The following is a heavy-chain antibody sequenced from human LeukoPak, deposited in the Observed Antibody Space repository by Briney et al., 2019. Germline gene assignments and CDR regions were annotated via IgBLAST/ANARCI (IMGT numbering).Heavy chain of an antibody. CDR3: ARRQGCSSTSCPPDS. V-gene: IGHV5-51*01. D-gene: IGHD2-2*01. CDR2: IYPGDSDT. Sequence: GESLKISCKGSGYSFREYWIGWVRQMPGKGLEWMGIIYPGDSDTRYSPSFQGQVTMSADKSINTAYLQWSSLKASDTAMYYCARRQGCSSTSCPPDSWGQGTLVTVSS. CDR1: GYSFREYW. J-gene: IGHJ4*02.